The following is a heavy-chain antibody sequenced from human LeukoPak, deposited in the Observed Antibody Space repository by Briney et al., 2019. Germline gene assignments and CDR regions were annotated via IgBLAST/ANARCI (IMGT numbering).Heavy chain of an antibody. CDR2: INAYNGNT. D-gene: IGHD2-2*01. V-gene: IGHV1-18*01. Sequence: ASVKVSCKASGYTFTSYVISWVRQAPGQGLEWMGWINAYNGNTNYAQKLQGRVTMTTDTSTSTAYMELRSLRSDDTAVYYCARIPHCSSTSCYHPGGDYWGQGTLVTVSS. J-gene: IGHJ4*02. CDR3: ARIPHCSSTSCYHPGGDY. CDR1: GYTFTSYV.